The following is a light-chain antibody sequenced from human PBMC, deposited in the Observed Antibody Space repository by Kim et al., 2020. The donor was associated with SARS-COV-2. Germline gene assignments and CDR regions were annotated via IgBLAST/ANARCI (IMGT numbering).Light chain of an antibody. CDR2: QDS. J-gene: IGLJ2*01. CDR3: QAWDSSTVV. Sequence: VSPGQTASITCAGDKLGDKYACWYQQKPGQSPVVVIHQDSKRPSGIPERFSGSNSGNTATLTISGTQAMDEADYYCQAWDSSTVVFGGGTQLTVL. V-gene: IGLV3-1*01. CDR1: KLGDKY.